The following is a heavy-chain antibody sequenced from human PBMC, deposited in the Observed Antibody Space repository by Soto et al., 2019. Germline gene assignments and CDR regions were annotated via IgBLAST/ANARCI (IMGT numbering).Heavy chain of an antibody. CDR3: ATDTTYYYDSSGYDY. CDR2: ISGSGGST. D-gene: IGHD3-22*01. CDR1: GCTFSSYA. Sequence: SGGSLRLSCAASGCTFSSYAMSWVRQAPGKGLEWVSAISGSGGSTYYADSVKGRFTISRDNSKNTLYLQMNSLRAEDTAVYYCATDTTYYYDSSGYDYWGQGTLVTVSS. V-gene: IGHV3-23*01. J-gene: IGHJ4*02.